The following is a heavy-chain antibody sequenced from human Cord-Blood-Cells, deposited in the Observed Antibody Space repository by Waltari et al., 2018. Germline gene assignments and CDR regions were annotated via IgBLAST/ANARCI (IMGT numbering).Heavy chain of an antibody. CDR3: ARDLKRIAARNAFDI. J-gene: IGHJ3*02. V-gene: IGHV1-18*01. Sequence: QVQLVQSGAEVKKPGASVKVSCKASGYTFTSYRIRWVRQAPGQGLGWMGWISAYNGNTNYAQKLQGRVTMTTDTSTSTAYMELRSLRSDDTAVYYCARDLKRIAARNAFDIWGQGTMVTVSS. CDR2: ISAYNGNT. CDR1: GYTFTSYR. D-gene: IGHD6-6*01.